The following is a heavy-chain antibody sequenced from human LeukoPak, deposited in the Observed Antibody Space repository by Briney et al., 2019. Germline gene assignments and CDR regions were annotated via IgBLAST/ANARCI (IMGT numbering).Heavy chain of an antibody. CDR2: IFHGGCT. CDR1: GYSISSGYY. V-gene: IGHV4-38-2*02. CDR3: ARDGAGYCSSTSCRAGVDY. J-gene: IGHJ4*02. Sequence: SETLSLTCAVSGYSISSGYYWGWFRQPPGKGLEWIGSIFHGGCTYYNPSLKTRITISVDTSKNQFSLKLSSVTAADTAVYYCARDGAGYCSSTSCRAGVDYWGQGTLVTVSS. D-gene: IGHD2-2*01.